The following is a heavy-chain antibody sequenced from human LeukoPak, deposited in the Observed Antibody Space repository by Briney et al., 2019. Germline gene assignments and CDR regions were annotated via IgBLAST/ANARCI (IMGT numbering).Heavy chain of an antibody. CDR3: AKVPMVRGAQNWFDP. CDR1: GFTFSSYG. CDR2: ISGSGGST. Sequence: GGSLRLSCAASGFTFSSYGMSWVRQAPGKGLEWVSAISGSGGSTYYADSVKGRFTISGDHSKNTLYLQMNSLRAEDTAVYYCAKVPMVRGAQNWFDPWGQGTLVTVSS. D-gene: IGHD3-10*01. J-gene: IGHJ5*02. V-gene: IGHV3-23*01.